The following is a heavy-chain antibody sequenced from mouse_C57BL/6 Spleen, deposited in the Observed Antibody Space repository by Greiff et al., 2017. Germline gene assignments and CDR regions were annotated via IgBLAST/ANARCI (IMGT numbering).Heavy chain of an antibody. Sequence: VQLQQSGPELVKPGASVKISCKASGYTFTDYYMNWVKQSHGKSLEWIGDINPNNGGTSYNQKFKGKATLTVDKTSSTAYMELRSLTSEDSAAYYCAGGDDGYYDDFDYWGQGTTLTVSS. V-gene: IGHV1-26*01. CDR1: GYTFTDYY. D-gene: IGHD2-3*01. J-gene: IGHJ2*01. CDR2: INPNNGGT. CDR3: AGGDDGYYDDFDY.